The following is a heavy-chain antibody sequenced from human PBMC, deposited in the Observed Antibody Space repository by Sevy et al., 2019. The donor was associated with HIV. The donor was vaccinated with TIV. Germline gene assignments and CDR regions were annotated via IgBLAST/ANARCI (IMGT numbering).Heavy chain of an antibody. CDR2: ISGSGGSP. V-gene: IGHV3-23*01. Sequence: GGSLRLSCAASGFTFSSYAMSWVRQAPGKGLEWVSAISGSGGSPYYADSVKGRFTISRDNSKNTLYLQMNSLRAEDTAVYYCAKDRYCSSTSCYTGNWFDPWGQGTLVTVSS. D-gene: IGHD2-2*02. CDR3: AKDRYCSSTSCYTGNWFDP. J-gene: IGHJ5*02. CDR1: GFTFSSYA.